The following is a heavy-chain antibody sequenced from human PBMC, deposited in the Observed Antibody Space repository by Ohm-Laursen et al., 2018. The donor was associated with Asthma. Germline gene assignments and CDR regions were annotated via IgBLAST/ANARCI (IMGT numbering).Heavy chain of an antibody. Sequence: SVKVSCKASGYTFTGYYMHWVRQAPGQGLEWMGRIIPNSGGTNYAHKFQGRVTMTRDKSISTAYMELSRLRSDDTAVYYCARVYYYGSGSYRLAFDYWGQGTLVTVSS. CDR2: IIPNSGGT. J-gene: IGHJ4*02. CDR1: GYTFTGYY. D-gene: IGHD3-10*01. V-gene: IGHV1-2*06. CDR3: ARVYYYGSGSYRLAFDY.